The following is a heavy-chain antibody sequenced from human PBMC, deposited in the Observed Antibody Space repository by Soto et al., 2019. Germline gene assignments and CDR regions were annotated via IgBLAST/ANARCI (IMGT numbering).Heavy chain of an antibody. CDR2: IHYSGKT. Sequence: QLQLQESGPGLVKPSETLSLTCSVSGGPFSSGTYYWGWVRQPPGKGLEWLATIHYSGKTSYNPSLRQRASISVDTSRKQFSLDLSSVPAADTAVYYCAGIHNAIFGDDTFYTWGQGTMVSVSS. CDR3: AGIHNAIFGDDTFYT. V-gene: IGHV4-39*01. D-gene: IGHD3-10*01. CDR1: GGPFSSGTYY. J-gene: IGHJ3*02.